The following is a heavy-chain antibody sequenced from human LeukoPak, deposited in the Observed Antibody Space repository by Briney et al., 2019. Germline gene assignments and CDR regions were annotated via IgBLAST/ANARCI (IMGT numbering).Heavy chain of an antibody. CDR2: IYYSGST. CDR1: GGSISSYY. D-gene: IGHD3-3*01. Sequence: PSETLSLTCTVSGGSISSYYWSWIRQPPGNGLEWIGYIYYSGSTNYNPSLKSRVTISVDTSKNQFSLKLSSVTAADTAVYYCARASEWLLGYYYYGMDVWGQGTTVTVSS. J-gene: IGHJ6*02. CDR3: ARASEWLLGYYYYGMDV. V-gene: IGHV4-59*01.